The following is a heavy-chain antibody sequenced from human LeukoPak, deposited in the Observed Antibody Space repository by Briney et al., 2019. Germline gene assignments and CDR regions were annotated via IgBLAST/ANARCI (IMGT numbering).Heavy chain of an antibody. Sequence: ASVTVSCMASGYTFTGYYMHWVRQAPGQGVEWMGWINPNSGGTDFAQKFQGRVTMNRDTPISTAYMELTSLRSDDTAVYYCARAWHEYWCGYYSPFDYWGQGTLVTVSS. V-gene: IGHV1-2*02. CDR1: GYTFTGYY. J-gene: IGHJ4*02. CDR2: INPNSGGT. CDR3: ARAWHEYWCGYYSPFDY. D-gene: IGHD3-3*01.